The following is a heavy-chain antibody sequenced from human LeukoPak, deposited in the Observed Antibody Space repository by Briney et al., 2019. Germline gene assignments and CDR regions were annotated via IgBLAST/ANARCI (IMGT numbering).Heavy chain of an antibody. D-gene: IGHD6-13*01. V-gene: IGHV3-66*01. J-gene: IGHJ4*02. CDR3: ARAGPSSSWHQFDY. Sequence: GGSLKLSCAASGFTVSRNYMSWVRQAPGKGLEWVSVIYSGGRTYYADSVKGRFTISRDNSKNTLYLQMNSLRAEETAVYYCARAGPSSSWHQFDYWGQGTLVTVSS. CDR2: IYSGGRT. CDR1: GFTVSRNY.